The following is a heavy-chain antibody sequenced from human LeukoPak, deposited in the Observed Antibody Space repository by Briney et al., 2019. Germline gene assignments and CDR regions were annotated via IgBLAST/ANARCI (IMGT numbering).Heavy chain of an antibody. D-gene: IGHD6-6*01. CDR1: GFTFDDYA. V-gene: IGHV3-9*01. Sequence: GGSLRLSCAASGFTFDDYAMHWVRQAPGKGLERVSGISWNSGSIGYADSVKGRFTISRDNAKNSLYLQMNSLRAEDTALYYCAKDMVEYSSSWLDYWGQGTLVTVSS. CDR3: AKDMVEYSSSWLDY. J-gene: IGHJ4*02. CDR2: ISWNSGSI.